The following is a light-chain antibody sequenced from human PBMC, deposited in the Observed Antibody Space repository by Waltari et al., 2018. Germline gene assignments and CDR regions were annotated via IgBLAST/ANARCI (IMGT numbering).Light chain of an antibody. J-gene: IGKJ4*01. CDR1: QTINNNF. Sequence: IVLTQSPDTLSLSPGQSATLSCRASQTINNNFLVWYQQKPGPAPRLLIHGPSSRATGFPDRFSGSGSGTDFTLTISRLEPEDVAVYYCQQYDGSILTFGGGTKVEI. V-gene: IGKV3-20*01. CDR3: QQYDGSILT. CDR2: GPS.